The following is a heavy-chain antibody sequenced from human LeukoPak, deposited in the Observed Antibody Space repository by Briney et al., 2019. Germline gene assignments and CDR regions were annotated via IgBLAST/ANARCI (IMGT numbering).Heavy chain of an antibody. CDR2: ISGSGGST. Sequence: GGSLRLSCAASGFTFSSYAMGWVRQAPGKGLEWVSAISGSGGSTYYADSVKGRFTISRDNSKNTLYLQMNSLRAEDTAVYYCAKDLVGYCTGGVCPYFDYWGQGTLVTVSS. V-gene: IGHV3-23*01. J-gene: IGHJ4*02. CDR1: GFTFSSYA. D-gene: IGHD2-8*02. CDR3: AKDLVGYCTGGVCPYFDY.